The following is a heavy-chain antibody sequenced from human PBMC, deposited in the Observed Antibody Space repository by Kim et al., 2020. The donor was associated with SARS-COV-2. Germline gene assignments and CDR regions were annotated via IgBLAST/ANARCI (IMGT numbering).Heavy chain of an antibody. J-gene: IGHJ6*02. CDR3: ARGNNGIAVAGPPPSRYYYYGMDV. CDR1: GGSISSYY. V-gene: IGHV4-59*01. Sequence: SETLSLTCTVSGGSISSYYWSWIRQPPGKGLEWIGYIYYSGSTNYNPSLKSRVTISVDTSKNQFSLKLSSVTAADTAVYYCARGNNGIAVAGPPPSRYYYYGMDVWGQGTTVTVSS. D-gene: IGHD6-19*01. CDR2: IYYSGST.